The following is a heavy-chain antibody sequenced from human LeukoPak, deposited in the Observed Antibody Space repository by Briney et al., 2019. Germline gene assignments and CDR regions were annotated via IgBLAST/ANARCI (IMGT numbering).Heavy chain of an antibody. CDR2: IRYDGSNK. V-gene: IGHV3-30*02. CDR1: GFTFSSYG. J-gene: IGHJ6*02. CDR3: AIPPLSGTGSSRPLAGVDA. Sequence: GGSLRLSCAASGFTFSSYGMHWVRQAPGKGLEWVAFIRYDGSNKYYADSVKGRFTISRDNSKNSLYLQMNSLRAEDTAVYYCAIPPLSGTGSSRPLAGVDAWGQGTTVTVSS. D-gene: IGHD3-10*01.